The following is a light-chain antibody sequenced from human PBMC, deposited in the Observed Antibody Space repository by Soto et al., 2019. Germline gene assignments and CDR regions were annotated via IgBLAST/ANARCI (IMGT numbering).Light chain of an antibody. Sequence: VLTQSPGTLSLSPGESATLSCRASQSISKYLAWYQQKSGQAPRLLIYDASTRATGIPARFSGSGSGTDFTLTISSLEPEDFAVYYCQQRSNWRVTFGPGTKVDIK. J-gene: IGKJ3*01. CDR1: QSISKY. CDR2: DAS. CDR3: QQRSNWRVT. V-gene: IGKV3-11*01.